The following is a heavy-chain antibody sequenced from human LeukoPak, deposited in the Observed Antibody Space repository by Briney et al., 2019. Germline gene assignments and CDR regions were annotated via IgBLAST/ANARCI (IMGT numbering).Heavy chain of an antibody. D-gene: IGHD3-10*02. CDR2: ISSSSSTI. CDR1: GFTFSSYS. J-gene: IGHJ6*04. Sequence: GGSLRLSCAASGFTFSSYSMNWFRQAPGKGLEWVSYISSSSSTIYYADSVKGRFTISRDNAKNSVYLQMNSLRAEDTAVYYCAELGITMIGGVWGKGTTVTISS. CDR3: AELGITMIGGV. V-gene: IGHV3-48*04.